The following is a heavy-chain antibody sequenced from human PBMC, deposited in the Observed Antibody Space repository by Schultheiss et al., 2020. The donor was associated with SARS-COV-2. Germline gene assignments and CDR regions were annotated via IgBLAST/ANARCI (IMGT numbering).Heavy chain of an antibody. CDR2: IYYSGST. D-gene: IGHD6-13*01. J-gene: IGHJ2*01. CDR3: ARSKQQLCYWYFDL. Sequence: SQTLSLTCTVSGGSISSYFWSWIRQPPGKGLEWIGYIYYSGSTNYNPSLKSRVTISVDTSKNQFSLKLSSVTAADTAVYYCARSKQQLCYWYFDLWGRGTLVTVSS. CDR1: GGSISSYF. V-gene: IGHV4-59*08.